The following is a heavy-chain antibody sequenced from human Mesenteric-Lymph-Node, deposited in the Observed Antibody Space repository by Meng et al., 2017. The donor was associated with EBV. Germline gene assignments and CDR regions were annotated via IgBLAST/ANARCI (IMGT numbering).Heavy chain of an antibody. V-gene: IGHV3-30*18. CDR2: TSYDGSNK. Sequence: QVQLVEAGGGVVQPGRSLRLSCAASGFSFSSMHWVRQAPGKGLEWVAVTSYDGSNKYYADSVKGRFTISRDNSKNTLYLQMNSLRAEDTAVYYCAKDRSGTKYYWGQGTLVTVSS. D-gene: IGHD3-10*01. CDR3: AKDRSGTKYY. J-gene: IGHJ4*02. CDR1: GFSFSS.